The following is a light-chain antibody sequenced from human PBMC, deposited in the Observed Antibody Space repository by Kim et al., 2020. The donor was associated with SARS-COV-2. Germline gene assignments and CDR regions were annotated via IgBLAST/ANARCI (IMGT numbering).Light chain of an antibody. Sequence: PGGPVTLTCGSSTGAVTGGHFPYWFHQKPGQAPRTLIYDTGNRHSWTPARFSGSLLGGKAALTLSAAQPEDEADYYCLLSYSDSRVFGGGTKLTVL. CDR3: LLSYSDSRV. V-gene: IGLV7-46*01. J-gene: IGLJ2*01. CDR1: TGAVTGGHF. CDR2: DTG.